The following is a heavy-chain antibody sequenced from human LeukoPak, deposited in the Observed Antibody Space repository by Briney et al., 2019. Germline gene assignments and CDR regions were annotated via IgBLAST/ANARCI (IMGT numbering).Heavy chain of an antibody. CDR3: ARQLPTAAADTRGYFDY. V-gene: IGHV4-39*01. D-gene: IGHD6-25*01. CDR1: GGSISLISSSTYY. Sequence: SETLSLTCTVSGGSISLISSSTYYWGWIRQTPGKGLEWIGSPYYGENSYYNPSPKTRAILSVDTTNNQFSLKLTSVTATAAAVYFCARQLPTAAADTRGYFDYWGQGTVVTVSS. CDR2: PYYGENS. J-gene: IGHJ4*02.